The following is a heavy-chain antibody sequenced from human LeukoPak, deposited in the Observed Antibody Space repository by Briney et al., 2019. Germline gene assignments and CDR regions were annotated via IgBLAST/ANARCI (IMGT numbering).Heavy chain of an antibody. D-gene: IGHD2-2*01. J-gene: IGHJ5*02. CDR3: ARVRCSSTSCYGWFDP. CDR1: GGSISSGDYY. V-gene: IGHV4-30-4*08. Sequence: SQTLSLTCTVSGGSISSGDYYWSWIRQPPGKGLEWIGEINHSGSTNYNPSLKSRVTISVDTSKNQFSLKLSSVTAADTAVYYCARVRCSSTSCYGWFDPWGQGTLVTVSS. CDR2: INHSGST.